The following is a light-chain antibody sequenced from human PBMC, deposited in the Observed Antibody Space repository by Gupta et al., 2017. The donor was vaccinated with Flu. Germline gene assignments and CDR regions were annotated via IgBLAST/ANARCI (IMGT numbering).Light chain of an antibody. J-gene: IGKJ1*01. Sequence: AIQMIPSPSSLYVCVGDRVTLTCRASQGISNDLGWYQQKPGKAPKLLIYVASRLQSGVPSRFSGSGTGTDFTLTISSLQPEDFATYYCLQDYNYPRTFGQGTKVEIK. CDR2: VAS. V-gene: IGKV1-6*01. CDR3: LQDYNYPRT. CDR1: QGISND.